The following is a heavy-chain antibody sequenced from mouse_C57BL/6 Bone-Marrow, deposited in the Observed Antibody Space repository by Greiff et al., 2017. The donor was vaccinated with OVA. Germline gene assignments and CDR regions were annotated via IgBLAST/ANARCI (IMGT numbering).Heavy chain of an antibody. Sequence: EVQLQQSGAELVRPGASVKLSCTASGFNIKDDYMHWVKQRPEQGLEWIGWIDPENGDTEYASKFQGKATITADTSSNTAYLQLSSLTSEDTAVDYCTTGDFPLADSGQGTRVTVSA. CDR3: TTGDFPLAD. CDR2: IDPENGDT. J-gene: IGHJ3*01. CDR1: GFNIKDDY. V-gene: IGHV14-4*01.